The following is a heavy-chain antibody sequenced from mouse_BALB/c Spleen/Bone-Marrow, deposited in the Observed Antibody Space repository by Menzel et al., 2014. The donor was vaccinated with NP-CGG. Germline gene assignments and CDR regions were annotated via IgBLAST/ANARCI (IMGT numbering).Heavy chain of an antibody. CDR3: ARDENYYGNYGTMDY. CDR2: TWAGGST. J-gene: IGHJ4*01. V-gene: IGHV2-9*02. D-gene: IGHD2-1*01. Sequence: QVQLQQSGPGLVAPSQSLSITCTVSGFSLTSYGVHWVRQPPGKGLEWLGVTWAGGSTNYNSALMSRLSISKDSSKSQVFLKMNSLQTDDTAMYYCARDENYYGNYGTMDYWGQGTSVTVSS. CDR1: GFSLTSYG.